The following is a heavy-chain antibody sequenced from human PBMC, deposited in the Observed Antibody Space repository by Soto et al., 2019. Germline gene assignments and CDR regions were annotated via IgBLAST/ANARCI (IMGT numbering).Heavy chain of an antibody. CDR1: GYTFTTYG. CDR2: ISAYTGNT. V-gene: IGHV1-18*01. D-gene: IGHD6-19*01. Sequence: QVQLVRSGSEVKKPGASVKVSCKASGYTFTTYGISWVRQAPGQGLEWMGWISAYTGNTNYAQKFQDRVTMTTDTSTTTAYMELRSLRSDDTAVYYCARERGPYSSGWYGVDYWGQGTLVTVSS. CDR3: ARERGPYSSGWYGVDY. J-gene: IGHJ4*02.